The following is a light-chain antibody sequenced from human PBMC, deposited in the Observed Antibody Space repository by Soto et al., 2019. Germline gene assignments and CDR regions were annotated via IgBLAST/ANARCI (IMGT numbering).Light chain of an antibody. CDR2: GAS. CDR3: QQYCGSPPYT. CDR1: QSISSSY. Sequence: EIVLTQSPGTLSLSPGERATLSCRASQSISSSYLAWYQQKPGQAPRLLIYGASSRATGIPDRFSGSGSGTDFTLTISRLEPDDFAVYYCQQYCGSPPYTFGQGTKLEIK. V-gene: IGKV3-20*01. J-gene: IGKJ2*01.